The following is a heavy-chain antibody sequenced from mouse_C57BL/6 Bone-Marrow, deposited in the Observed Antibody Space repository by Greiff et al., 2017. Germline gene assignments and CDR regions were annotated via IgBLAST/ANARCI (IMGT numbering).Heavy chain of an antibody. Sequence: VQLQQSGPELVKPGASVKISCKASGYSFTSYYIHWVKQRPGQGLAWIGWIYPGSGNTKYNEKFKGKATLTADTSSSTAYMQLSSLTSEDSAVYYCARKGYSNYWGQGTSVTVSS. CDR3: ARKGYSNY. V-gene: IGHV1-66*01. D-gene: IGHD2-5*01. J-gene: IGHJ4*01. CDR2: IYPGSGNT. CDR1: GYSFTSYY.